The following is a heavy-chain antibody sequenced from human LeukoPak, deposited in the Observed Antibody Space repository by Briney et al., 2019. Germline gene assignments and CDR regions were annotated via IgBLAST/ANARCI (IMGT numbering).Heavy chain of an antibody. Sequence: ASVKVSCKASGGTFSSYAITWVRQAPGQGLEWLGWISAYSGNIDYAQKLQGRVTLTTDTSTSTAYMEVRSLRSDDTAVYYCASMSGYYPSYYFDYWGQGTLVTVSS. CDR2: ISAYSGNI. V-gene: IGHV1-18*01. CDR3: ASMSGYYPSYYFDY. D-gene: IGHD3-3*01. J-gene: IGHJ4*02. CDR1: GGTFSSYA.